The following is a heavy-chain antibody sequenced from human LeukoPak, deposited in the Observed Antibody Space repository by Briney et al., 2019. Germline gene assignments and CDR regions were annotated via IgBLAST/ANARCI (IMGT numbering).Heavy chain of an antibody. J-gene: IGHJ1*01. V-gene: IGHV1-46*01. Sequence: GASVKVSCKASGYTFTSYYMHWVRQAPGQGLEWMGIINPSGGSTSYAQKFQGRVTITADESTSTAYMELSSLRSEDTAVYYCARILSSSWYEYFHHWGQGTLVTVSS. CDR1: GYTFTSYY. D-gene: IGHD6-19*01. CDR3: ARILSSSWYEYFHH. CDR2: INPSGGST.